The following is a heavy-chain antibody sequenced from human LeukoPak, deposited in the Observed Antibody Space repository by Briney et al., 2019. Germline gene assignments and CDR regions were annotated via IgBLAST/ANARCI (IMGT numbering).Heavy chain of an antibody. CDR3: ARTSSIAVAGTDWFDP. CDR1: GGTFSSYA. D-gene: IGHD6-19*01. J-gene: IGHJ5*02. V-gene: IGHV1-69*05. CDR2: IIPIFGTA. Sequence: ASVKVSCKASGGTFSSYAISWVRQAPGQGLEWMGGIIPIFGTANYAQKFQGRVTITTDESTSTAYMELSSLRSEDTAVYYCARTSSIAVAGTDWFDPWGQGTLVTVSS.